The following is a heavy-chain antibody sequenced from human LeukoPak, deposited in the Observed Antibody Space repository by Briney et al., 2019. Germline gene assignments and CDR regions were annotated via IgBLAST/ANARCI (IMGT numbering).Heavy chain of an antibody. CDR3: AKDYYDFWSGPQSFDYYYYYMDV. CDR2: ISYDGSNK. V-gene: IGHV3-30*18. D-gene: IGHD3-3*01. J-gene: IGHJ6*03. Sequence: GSLRLSCAASEFSVGSNYMTWVRQAPGKGLEWVAVISYDGSNKYYADSVKGRFTISRDNSKNTLYLQMNSLRAEDTAVYYCAKDYYDFWSGPQSFDYYYYYMDVWGKGTTVTVSS. CDR1: EFSVGSNY.